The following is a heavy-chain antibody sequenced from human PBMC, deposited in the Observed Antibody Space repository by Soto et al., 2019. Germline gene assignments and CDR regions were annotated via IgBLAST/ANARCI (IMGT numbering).Heavy chain of an antibody. V-gene: IGHV4-39*01. Sequence: ETLSLTCTVSVGSISSSSYYWGWIRQPPGKGLEWIGSIYYSGNTYYNPSLKSRVAISVDTSKNQFSLKLSSVTAADTAVYYCATMTAGGRGKNYYNYMDVWGKGTTVTVSS. D-gene: IGHD6-13*01. CDR3: ATMTAGGRGKNYYNYMDV. J-gene: IGHJ6*03. CDR1: VGSISSSSYY. CDR2: IYYSGNT.